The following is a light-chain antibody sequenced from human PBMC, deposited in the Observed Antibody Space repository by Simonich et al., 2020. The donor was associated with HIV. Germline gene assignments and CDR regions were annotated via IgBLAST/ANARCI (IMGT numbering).Light chain of an antibody. CDR3: QQRSNWPPWT. Sequence: EIVMTQSPVTLSVSPGERATLSCRASQSVNSNLAWYQQKPGQAPRLLIYDASNRATGIPARFSGSGSGTDFTLTISSLEPEDFAVYYCQQRSNWPPWTFGQGTKVEIK. CDR2: DAS. V-gene: IGKV3-11*01. J-gene: IGKJ1*01. CDR1: QSVNSN.